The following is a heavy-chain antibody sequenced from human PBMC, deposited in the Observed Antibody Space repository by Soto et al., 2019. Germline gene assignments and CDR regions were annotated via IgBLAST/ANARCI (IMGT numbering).Heavy chain of an antibody. J-gene: IGHJ4*02. CDR2: IDPSDSYT. CDR3: ATSPIFGVVMSRESDY. D-gene: IGHD3-3*01. V-gene: IGHV5-10-1*01. Sequence: GESLKISCKGSGYSFTSYWISWVRQMPGKGLEWMGRIDPSDSYTNYSPSFQGHVTISADKSISTAYLQWSSLKASDTAMYYCATSPIFGVVMSRESDYWGQGTLVTVSS. CDR1: GYSFTSYW.